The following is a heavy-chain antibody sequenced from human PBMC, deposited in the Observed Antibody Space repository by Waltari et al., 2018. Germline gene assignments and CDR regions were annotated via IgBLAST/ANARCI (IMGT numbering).Heavy chain of an antibody. CDR1: GFTFINHA. J-gene: IGHJ3*02. Sequence: EVHLLESGGGLVQPGGSLRLSCAASGFTFINHAMPWVRRAPGRGLEWVSLISGSGSGTFYADSMKGRFTISRDNSKNTLYLQMSDLRDEDTAVYYCAKGPVSGVWFDAFDIWGQGIMVTVSS. D-gene: IGHD6-19*01. CDR2: ISGSGSGT. V-gene: IGHV3-23*01. CDR3: AKGPVSGVWFDAFDI.